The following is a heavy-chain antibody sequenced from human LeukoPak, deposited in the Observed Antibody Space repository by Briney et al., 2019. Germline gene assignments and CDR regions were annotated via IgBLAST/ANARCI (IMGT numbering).Heavy chain of an antibody. J-gene: IGHJ6*03. CDR3: ASHHSYSSYMDV. CDR1: GGSISSYY. V-gene: IGHV4-4*09. Sequence: SETLSLTCTVSGGSISSYYWSWIRQPPGKGLEWIGYIYTSGSTNYNPSLKSRVTISVDTSKNQFSLKLSSVTAADTAVYYCASHHSYSSYMDVGGKGPRVTVSS. CDR2: IYTSGST.